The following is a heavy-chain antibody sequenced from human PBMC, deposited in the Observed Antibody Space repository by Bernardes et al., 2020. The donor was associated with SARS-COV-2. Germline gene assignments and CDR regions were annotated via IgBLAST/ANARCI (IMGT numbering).Heavy chain of an antibody. CDR3: AKLAITPLDAFDI. J-gene: IGHJ3*02. D-gene: IGHD1-20*01. CDR1: GFTFGDFA. V-gene: IGHV3-9*01. Sequence: GGSLRLSCAASGFTFGDFAMHWVRQAPGKGLEWVSGISWNSGNIDYADSVKGRFTLSRDNAKNSLYLQMNSLRAEDTAFYYCAKLAITPLDAFDIWGQGTMVTVSS. CDR2: ISWNSGNI.